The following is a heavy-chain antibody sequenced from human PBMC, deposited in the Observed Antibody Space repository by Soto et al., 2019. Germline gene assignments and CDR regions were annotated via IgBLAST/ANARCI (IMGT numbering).Heavy chain of an antibody. V-gene: IGHV1-18*01. Sequence: QVQLVQSGAEVKKPGASVKVSCKASGDTFTSYGISWVRQAPGQGLEWMGWISAYNGNTTHAQKLQGRVTMTSDASTRTAYLEVSSLGSDGTAVYSCERDHSSGGRFDPWCPRTLVPVFS. CDR1: GDTFTSYG. J-gene: IGHJ5*02. CDR3: ERDHSSGGRFDP. D-gene: IGHD5-18*01. CDR2: ISAYNGNT.